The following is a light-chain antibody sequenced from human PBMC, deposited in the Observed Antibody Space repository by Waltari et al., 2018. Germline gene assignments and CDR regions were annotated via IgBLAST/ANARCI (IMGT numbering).Light chain of an antibody. CDR1: QSVSSSY. CDR2: GAS. V-gene: IGKV3-20*01. Sequence: EIVLTQSPGTLSLSPGERATPPCRASQSVSSSYLAWYQQKPGQAPRPLIYGASSRATGIPDRFSGSGSGTDFTLTISRLEPEDFAVYYCQQYGSSLWTFGQGTKVEIK. J-gene: IGKJ1*01. CDR3: QQYGSSLWT.